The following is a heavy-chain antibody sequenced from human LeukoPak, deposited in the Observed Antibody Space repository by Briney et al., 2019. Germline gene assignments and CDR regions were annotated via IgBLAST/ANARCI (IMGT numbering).Heavy chain of an antibody. CDR2: ISGSGDRT. CDR1: GFTFNNYV. J-gene: IGHJ4*02. CDR3: ARDTYSSGSGDY. V-gene: IGHV3-23*01. D-gene: IGHD6-19*01. Sequence: GGSLRLSCAASGFTFNNYVMSWVRQAPGKGLEWVSLISGSGDRTYYADSVKGRFTISRDNSKNTLYLQMNGLRAEDTALYYCARDTYSSGSGDYWGQGTLVTVSS.